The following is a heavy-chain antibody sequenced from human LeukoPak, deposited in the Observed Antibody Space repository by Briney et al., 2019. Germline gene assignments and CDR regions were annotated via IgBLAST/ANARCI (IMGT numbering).Heavy chain of an antibody. CDR1: GASVSSSNYY. D-gene: IGHD4-17*01. V-gene: IGHV4-61*01. CDR3: ARDYGESEGGAFDI. J-gene: IGHJ3*02. CDR2: IYYSGST. Sequence: SETLSLTCTVSGASVSSSNYYWSWIRQPPGKGLEWIGYIYYSGSTNYNPSLKSRVTISVDTSKNQFSLKLSSVTAADTAVYYCARDYGESEGGAFDIWGQGTMVTVSS.